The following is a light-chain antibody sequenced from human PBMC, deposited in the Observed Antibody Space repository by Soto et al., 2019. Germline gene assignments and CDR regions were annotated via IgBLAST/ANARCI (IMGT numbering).Light chain of an antibody. Sequence: QSVLTQPPSASGTPGQRVTISCSGSSSNIGSEAVNWYQQLPGTAPKLLLYSNNQRPSGVPDRFSGSKSATSASLAISGLPSEDEADYYCAAWDDSLNGPVFGGGTKVTVL. CDR2: SNN. CDR1: SSNIGSEA. CDR3: AAWDDSLNGPV. J-gene: IGLJ3*02. V-gene: IGLV1-44*01.